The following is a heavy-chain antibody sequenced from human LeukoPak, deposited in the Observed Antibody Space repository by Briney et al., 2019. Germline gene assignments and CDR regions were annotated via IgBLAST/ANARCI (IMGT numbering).Heavy chain of an antibody. Sequence: GRSLRLSCAASGFTFSSYAMHWVRQAPGKGLEWVAVISYDGSNKYYADSVKGRFTISRDNSKNTLYLQMNSLRAEDTAVYYCARGFQGYFDYWGQGTLVTVSS. J-gene: IGHJ4*02. V-gene: IGHV3-30-3*01. CDR2: ISYDGSNK. CDR1: GFTFSSYA. CDR3: ARGFQGYFDY.